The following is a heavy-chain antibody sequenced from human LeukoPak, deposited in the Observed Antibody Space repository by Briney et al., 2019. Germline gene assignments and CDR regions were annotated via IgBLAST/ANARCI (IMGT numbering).Heavy chain of an antibody. D-gene: IGHD2-21*02. J-gene: IGHJ3*02. CDR2: ISSGSNYI. V-gene: IGHV3-21*01. CDR1: GFTFSSYT. Sequence: GGSLRLSCAASGFTFSSYTMNWVRQAPGKGLEWVSYISSGSNYIYYADSEKGRFTISRDNAKNSLYLQMNSLRAEDTAVYYCARDPVTSPLVAFDIWGQGTMVTVSP. CDR3: ARDPVTSPLVAFDI.